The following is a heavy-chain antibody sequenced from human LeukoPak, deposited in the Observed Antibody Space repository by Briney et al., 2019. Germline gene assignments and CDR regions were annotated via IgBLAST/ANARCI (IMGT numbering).Heavy chain of an antibody. CDR1: GFTFSNDW. CDR2: INQDESKK. V-gene: IGHV3-7*01. CDR3: ARDHAYRADY. D-gene: IGHD2-2*01. J-gene: IGHJ4*02. Sequence: GGSLRLSCAASGFTFSNDWMCWVRQAPGKGLEWVANINQDESKKYYADSVKGRFTISRDNAKNSLYLQMSSLTAENTAIYYCARDHAYRADYWGQGTLVTVSS.